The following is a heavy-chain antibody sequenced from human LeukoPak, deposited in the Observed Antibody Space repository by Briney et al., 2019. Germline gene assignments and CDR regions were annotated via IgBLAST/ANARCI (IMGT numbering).Heavy chain of an antibody. V-gene: IGHV3-49*03. CDR2: IRSKAYGGTT. J-gene: IGHJ5*02. CDR1: EFSFDDFG. Sequence: PGGSLRLSCTASEFSFDDFGLSWFRQAPGKGLEWVAFIRSKAYGGTTEYAASVKGRSTISRDESKSIAYLQMNSLKTEDTAVYYCTRAASGWTPSDWFGPWGQGTLVTVSS. D-gene: IGHD6-19*01. CDR3: TRAASGWTPSDWFGP.